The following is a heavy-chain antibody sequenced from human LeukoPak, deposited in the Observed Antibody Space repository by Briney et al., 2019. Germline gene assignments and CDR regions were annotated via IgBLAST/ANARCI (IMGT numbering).Heavy chain of an antibody. CDR3: ARGVRGARYRSGGSCPGSFDY. V-gene: IGHV3-53*04. CDR2: IYSGGST. D-gene: IGHD2-15*01. Sequence: GGSLRLSCAASGFTVSSNYMSWVRQAPGKGLEWVSVIYSGGSTYYADSVKGRFTITRHNSKNTLYLQMNSLRAEDTAVYYCARGVRGARYRSGGSCPGSFDYWGQGTLVTVSS. CDR1: GFTVSSNY. J-gene: IGHJ4*01.